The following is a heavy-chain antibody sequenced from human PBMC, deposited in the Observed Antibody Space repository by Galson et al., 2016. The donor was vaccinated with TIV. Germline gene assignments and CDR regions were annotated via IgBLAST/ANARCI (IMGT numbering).Heavy chain of an antibody. CDR1: GFTFDEYS. J-gene: IGHJ6*03. V-gene: IGHV3-20*04. D-gene: IGHD5-18*01. CDR2: ISWKGNSA. CDR3: AKDGVVDTSMDYYYYYYLDV. Sequence: SLRLSCAASGFTFDEYSMSWVRQAPGKGLEWVATISWKGNSADYADSVRGRFTISRDNGKNSLYLQMNSLRGEDTAVYYCAKDGVVDTSMDYYYYYYLDVWGQGTPVTVSS.